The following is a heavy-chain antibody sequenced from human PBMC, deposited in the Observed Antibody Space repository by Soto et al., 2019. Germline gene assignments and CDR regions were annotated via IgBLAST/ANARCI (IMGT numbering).Heavy chain of an antibody. CDR3: ARQPQGIAAAGGVYFDY. CDR2: IDPSDSYT. Sequence: GESLKISCKGSGYSFTIYCISWVLQMPGKGLEWMGRIDPSDSYTNYSPSFQGHVTISADKSISTAYLQWSSLKASDTAMYYCARQPQGIAAAGGVYFDYWGQGTLVTVSS. D-gene: IGHD6-13*01. V-gene: IGHV5-10-1*01. J-gene: IGHJ4*02. CDR1: GYSFTIYC.